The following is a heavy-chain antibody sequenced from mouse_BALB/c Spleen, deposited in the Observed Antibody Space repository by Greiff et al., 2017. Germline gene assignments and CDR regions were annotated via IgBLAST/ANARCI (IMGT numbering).Heavy chain of an antibody. V-gene: IGHV1S81*02. D-gene: IGHD4-1*01. J-gene: IGHJ4*01. Sequence: QVQLQQPGAELVKPGASVKLSCKASGYTFTSYWMHWVKQRPGQGLEWIGEINPSNGRTNYNEKFKSKATLTVDKSSSTAYMQLSSLTSEDSAVYYCARRSGTMAMDYWGQGTSVTVSS. CDR2: INPSNGRT. CDR1: GYTFTSYW. CDR3: ARRSGTMAMDY.